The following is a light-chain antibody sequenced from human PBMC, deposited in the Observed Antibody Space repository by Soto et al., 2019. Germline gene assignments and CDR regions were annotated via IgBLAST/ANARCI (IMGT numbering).Light chain of an antibody. CDR1: SSDVGGYNY. CDR2: EVT. V-gene: IGLV2-8*01. CDR3: SSYAGSNNWV. J-gene: IGLJ2*01. Sequence: QSALTQPPSAFGSPGQSVTISCTGTSSDVGGYNYVSWYQQHPGKAPKLIIYEVTKGPSGVPDRLSGSKSGNTASLTVSGLQAEDEADYYCSSYAGSNNWVFGGGTKLTVL.